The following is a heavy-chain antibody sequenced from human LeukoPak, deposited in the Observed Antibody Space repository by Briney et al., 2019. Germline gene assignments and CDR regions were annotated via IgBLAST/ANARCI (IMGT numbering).Heavy chain of an antibody. CDR1: GFTFSSYA. Sequence: GGSLRLSCAASGFTFSSYAMSWVRQAPGKGLEWVSAISGSGGSTYYADSVKGRFTISRDNSKSTLYLQMNSLRAEDTAVYYCATDFPCSTTSCYWGYWGQGTLVTVYS. D-gene: IGHD2-2*01. CDR2: ISGSGGST. V-gene: IGHV3-23*01. CDR3: ATDFPCSTTSCYWGY. J-gene: IGHJ4*02.